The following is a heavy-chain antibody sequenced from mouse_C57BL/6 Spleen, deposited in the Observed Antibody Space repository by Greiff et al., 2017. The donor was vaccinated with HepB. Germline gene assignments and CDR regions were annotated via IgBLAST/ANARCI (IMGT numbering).Heavy chain of an antibody. Sequence: QVQLKESGPELVKPGASVKISCKASGYAFSSSWMNWVKQRPGKGLEWIGRIYPGDGDTNYNGKFKGKATLTADKSSSTAYMQLSSLTSEDSAVYFCAASTMVKYWGQGTTLTVSS. D-gene: IGHD2-2*01. V-gene: IGHV1-82*01. J-gene: IGHJ2*01. CDR2: IYPGDGDT. CDR1: GYAFSSSW. CDR3: AASTMVKY.